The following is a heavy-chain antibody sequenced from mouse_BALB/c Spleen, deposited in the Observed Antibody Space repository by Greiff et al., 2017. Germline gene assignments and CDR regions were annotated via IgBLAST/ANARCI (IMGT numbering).Heavy chain of an antibody. CDR1: GFTFSSYG. Sequence: EVKLMESGGGLVQPGGSLKLSCAASGFTFSSYGMSWVRQTPDKRLELVATINSNGGSTYYPDSVKGRFTISRDNAKNTLYLQMSSLKSEDTAMYYCARAGLRRLYYAMDYWGQGTSVTVSS. J-gene: IGHJ4*01. CDR3: ARAGLRRLYYAMDY. D-gene: IGHD2-4*01. V-gene: IGHV5-6-3*01. CDR2: INSNGGST.